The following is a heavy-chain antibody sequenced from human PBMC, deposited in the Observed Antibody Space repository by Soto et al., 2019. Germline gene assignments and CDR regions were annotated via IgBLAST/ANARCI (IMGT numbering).Heavy chain of an antibody. CDR1: GGSISSGDYF. D-gene: IGHD3-9*01. J-gene: IGHJ6*02. Sequence: QVQLQESGPGLVKPSQTLSLTYTVSGGSISSGDYFWSWIRQSPGKGLEWIGYISSIGSTYYNPSLKSRVSVSRDTSKNQYTLKLRSVTTKDTAVYYCARGLVIRPYYYHGMDVWGQGTTVTVSS. CDR3: ARGLVIRPYYYHGMDV. V-gene: IGHV4-30-4*01. CDR2: ISSIGST.